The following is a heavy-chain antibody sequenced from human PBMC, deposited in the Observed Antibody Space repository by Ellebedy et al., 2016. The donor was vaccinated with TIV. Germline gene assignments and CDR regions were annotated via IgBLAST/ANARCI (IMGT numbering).Heavy chain of an antibody. J-gene: IGHJ4*02. CDR3: ARGRGGSYSIPFDV. CDR2: SNHNGNT. D-gene: IGHD1-26*01. V-gene: IGHV4-34*01. CDR1: GGSFSGYF. Sequence: SETLSLTXGVYGGSFSGYFWSWIRQAPGKGLEWIGESNHNGNTNYNPSLKSRVTISVDTSKNQFSLKLSSVTAADTAVYFCARGRGGSYSIPFDVWGQGALVTVSS.